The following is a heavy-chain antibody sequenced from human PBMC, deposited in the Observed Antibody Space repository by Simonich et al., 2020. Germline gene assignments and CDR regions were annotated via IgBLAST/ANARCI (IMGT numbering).Heavy chain of an antibody. CDR1: GGSISSYY. CDR3: ARSLGYYYYYYGMDV. CDR2: IYYSGST. Sequence: QVQLQESGPGLVKPSETLSLTCTVSGGSISSYYWSWIRQPPGTGLEWIGYIYYSGSTTYNPSLKSRVTISVDTSKNQFSLMLSSVTAADTAVYYCARSLGYYYYYYGMDVWGQGTTVTVSS. V-gene: IGHV4-59*08. J-gene: IGHJ6*02. D-gene: IGHD1-26*01.